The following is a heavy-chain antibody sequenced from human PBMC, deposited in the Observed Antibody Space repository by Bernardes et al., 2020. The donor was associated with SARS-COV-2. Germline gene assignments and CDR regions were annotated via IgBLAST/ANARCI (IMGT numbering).Heavy chain of an antibody. CDR2: MTSSDTI. D-gene: IGHD1-26*01. CDR3: ARDDELELLRD. V-gene: IGHV3-48*02. CDR1: GFTFSWYA. J-gene: IGHJ1*01. Sequence: GGSLRLSCADSGFTFSWYAMSWVRQAPGKGLEWLSSMTSSDTIYYADSVEGRFSMSRDNARNLLYLHMHSLRDEDTAVYYCARDDELELLRDWGPGTLVTVSS.